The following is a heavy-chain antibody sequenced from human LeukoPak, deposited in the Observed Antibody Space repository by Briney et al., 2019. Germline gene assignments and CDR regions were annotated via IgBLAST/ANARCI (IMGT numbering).Heavy chain of an antibody. Sequence: GASVKVSCKASGYTFTSYGISWVGQAPGQGLEWMGWISAYNGNTNYAQKLQGRVTMTTDTSTSTAYMELRSLRSDDTAVYYCARDHGIAVAGDFDYWGQGTLVTVSS. CDR2: ISAYNGNT. CDR3: ARDHGIAVAGDFDY. V-gene: IGHV1-18*01. D-gene: IGHD6-19*01. CDR1: GYTFTSYG. J-gene: IGHJ4*02.